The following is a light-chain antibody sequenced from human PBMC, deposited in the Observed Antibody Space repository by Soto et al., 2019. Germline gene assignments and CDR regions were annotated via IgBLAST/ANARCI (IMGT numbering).Light chain of an antibody. CDR1: SSDVGAYNL. CDR3: TSYEGGGKYV. CDR2: EVS. Sequence: QSALTQPASVSGSPGQSVTISCTGTSSDVGAYNLVSWYQQYPGKVPKLIIYEVSNRPSGVSNRFSGSKSGNTASLTISGLQAEAEADDYCCTSYEGGGKYVFGTGTKLTVL. J-gene: IGLJ1*01. V-gene: IGLV2-14*01.